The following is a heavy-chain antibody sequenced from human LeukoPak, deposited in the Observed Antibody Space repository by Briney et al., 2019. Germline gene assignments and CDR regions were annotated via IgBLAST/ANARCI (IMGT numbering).Heavy chain of an antibody. Sequence: PGGSLRLSCAASGFSFSDHYMDWVRQAPGKGLEWVGRSRNKANSYTTEYAASVEGRFTISRDDSKNSMFLHMNSLKTDDTAMYYCATSVAPATPLDYWGEGTLVTVSS. D-gene: IGHD2-21*02. CDR2: SRNKANSYTT. V-gene: IGHV3-72*01. CDR1: GFSFSDHY. CDR3: ATSVAPATPLDY. J-gene: IGHJ4*02.